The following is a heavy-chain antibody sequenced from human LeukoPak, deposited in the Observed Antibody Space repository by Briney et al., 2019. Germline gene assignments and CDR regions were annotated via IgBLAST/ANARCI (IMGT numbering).Heavy chain of an antibody. V-gene: IGHV3-48*03. D-gene: IGHD3-10*01. J-gene: IGHJ6*03. Sequence: GGSLRLSCAASGFTFSSYEMNWVRQAPGKGLEWVSYISSSGSTIYYADSVKGRFTISRDNAKNSLYLQMNSLRAEDTAVYYCAREGAYYGSGSPPRYYYYMDVWGKGTTVTVSS. CDR1: GFTFSSYE. CDR2: ISSSGSTI. CDR3: AREGAYYGSGSPPRYYYYMDV.